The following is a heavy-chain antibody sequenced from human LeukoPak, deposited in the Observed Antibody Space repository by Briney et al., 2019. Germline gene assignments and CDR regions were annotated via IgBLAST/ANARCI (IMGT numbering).Heavy chain of an antibody. V-gene: IGHV3-7*03. Sequence: GGSLRLSCTASGFAFSNYWMSWVRQAPGKGLEWVANIKQDGSEKYYVDSVKGRFTISRDNAKNSLYLQMNSLRAEDTAVYYCARGFGRYDYWGQGTLVTVSS. CDR1: GFAFSNYW. D-gene: IGHD3-16*01. J-gene: IGHJ4*02. CDR3: ARGFGRYDY. CDR2: IKQDGSEK.